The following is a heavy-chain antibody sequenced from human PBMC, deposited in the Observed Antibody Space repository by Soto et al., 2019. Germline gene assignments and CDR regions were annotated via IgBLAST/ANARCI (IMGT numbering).Heavy chain of an antibody. D-gene: IGHD6-13*01. CDR3: AKSYSSSWYRGESAFDI. J-gene: IGHJ3*02. CDR2: ISGSGGST. CDR1: GFTFSSYA. V-gene: IGHV3-23*01. Sequence: GGSLRLSCAASGFTFSSYAMSWVRQAPGKGLEWVSAISGSGGSTYYADSVKGRFTISRDNSKNTLYLQMNSLRAEDTAVYYCAKSYSSSWYRGESAFDIWGQGKMVTVSS.